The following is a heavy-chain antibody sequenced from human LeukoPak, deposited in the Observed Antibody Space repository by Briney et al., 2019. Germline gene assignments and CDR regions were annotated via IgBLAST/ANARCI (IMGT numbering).Heavy chain of an antibody. Sequence: SVKVSCKATGGTFSSYAISWVRQAPGQGLEWMGGIIPIFGTANYAQKFQSRVTITADESTSTAYMELSSLRSEDTAVYYCARSSPASFRPYSIGWDINAFDIWGQGTMVTVSS. CDR1: GGTFSSYA. J-gene: IGHJ3*02. CDR3: ARSSPASFRPYSIGWDINAFDI. V-gene: IGHV1-69*13. D-gene: IGHD6-19*01. CDR2: IIPIFGTA.